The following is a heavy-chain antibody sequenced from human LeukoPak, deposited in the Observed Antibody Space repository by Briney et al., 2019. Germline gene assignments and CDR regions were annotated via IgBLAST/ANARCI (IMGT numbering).Heavy chain of an antibody. CDR3: AKVAVGHIVVVTAIWYLDY. V-gene: IGHV3-21*01. CDR2: ISSSSSYI. D-gene: IGHD2-21*02. Sequence: PGGSLRLSCAASGFTFSSYSMNWVGQAPGKGLEWVSSISSSSSYIYYADSVKGRFTISRDNSKNTLYLQMNSLRAEDTAVYYCAKVAVGHIVVVTAIWYLDYWGQGTLVTVSS. J-gene: IGHJ4*02. CDR1: GFTFSSYS.